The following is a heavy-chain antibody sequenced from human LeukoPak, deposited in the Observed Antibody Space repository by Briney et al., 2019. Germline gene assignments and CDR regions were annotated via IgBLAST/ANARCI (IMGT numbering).Heavy chain of an antibody. CDR3: ARLPAVAGYYYYYYMDV. V-gene: IGHV4-39*01. J-gene: IGHJ6*03. Sequence: SETLSLTCTVSGGSISGSSYYWGWIRQPPGKGLEWIGSIYYSGSTYYNPSLKSRVTISVDTSKNQFSLKLSSVTAADTAVYYCARLPAVAGYYYYYYMDVWGKGTTVTVSS. D-gene: IGHD6-19*01. CDR1: GGSISGSSYY. CDR2: IYYSGST.